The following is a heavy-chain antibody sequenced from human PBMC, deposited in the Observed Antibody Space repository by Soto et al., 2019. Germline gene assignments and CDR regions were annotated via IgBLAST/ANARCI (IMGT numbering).Heavy chain of an antibody. CDR3: ARVGRSHSGYDFEFDY. CDR2: IYYSGRA. V-gene: IGHV4-31*03. J-gene: IGHJ4*02. CDR1: GGSISSGGYY. Sequence: QVQLQAPGPGLVKPSQTLSLTCTVSGGSISSGGYYWSWIRQHPGKGLEWVGYIYYSGRAYYSPSLKSRVSISVDTSKNQFTLKLSSVTAADTAVDYCARVGRSHSGYDFEFDYWGQGTLVTVSS. D-gene: IGHD5-12*01.